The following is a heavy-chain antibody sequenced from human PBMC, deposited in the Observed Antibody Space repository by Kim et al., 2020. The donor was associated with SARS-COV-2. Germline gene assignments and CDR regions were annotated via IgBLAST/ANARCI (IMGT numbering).Heavy chain of an antibody. D-gene: IGHD5-12*01. Sequence: SETLSLTCTVSGGSVSSGSYYWSWIRQPPGKGLEWIGYIYYSGSTNYNPSLKSRVTISVDTSKNQFSLKLSSVTAADTAVYYCARGEVASGYDPYYFDYWGQGTLVTVSS. CDR3: ARGEVASGYDPYYFDY. CDR2: IYYSGST. CDR1: GGSVSSGSYY. V-gene: IGHV4-61*01. J-gene: IGHJ4*02.